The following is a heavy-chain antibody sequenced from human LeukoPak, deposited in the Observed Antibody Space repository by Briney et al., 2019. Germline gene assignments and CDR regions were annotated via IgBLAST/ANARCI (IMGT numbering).Heavy chain of an antibody. CDR2: IYHSGST. CDR3: ARVSSGWYRWFDP. D-gene: IGHD6-19*01. CDR1: GYSISSGYY. J-gene: IGHJ5*02. V-gene: IGHV4-38-2*02. Sequence: PSETLSLTCTVSGYSISSGYYWGWIRQPPGKGLEWIGSIYHSGSTYYNPSLKSRVTISVDTSKNQFPLKLSSVTAADTAVYYCARVSSGWYRWFDPWGQGTLVTVSS.